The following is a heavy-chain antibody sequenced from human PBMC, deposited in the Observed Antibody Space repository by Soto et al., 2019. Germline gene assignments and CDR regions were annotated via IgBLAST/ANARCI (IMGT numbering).Heavy chain of an antibody. CDR3: GKDGAGIDYANFDC. J-gene: IGHJ4*02. V-gene: IGHV3-43*01. CDR1: GFTFDDYS. D-gene: IGHD4-17*01. Sequence: PGGSLRLSCAVSGFTFDDYSLHWVRQAPGKGLEWVSLISWDGGSTYYADSVKGRFTISRDNSKNSLYLQMNSLTTEDPAFNYCGKDGAGIDYANFDCWGQGSLGSVSS. CDR2: ISWDGGST.